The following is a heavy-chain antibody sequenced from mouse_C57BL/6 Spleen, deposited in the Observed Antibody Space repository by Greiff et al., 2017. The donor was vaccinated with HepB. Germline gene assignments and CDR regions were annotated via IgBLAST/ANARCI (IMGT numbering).Heavy chain of an antibody. CDR2: IDPSDSET. J-gene: IGHJ1*03. Sequence: QVQLQQPGAELVRPGSSVKLSCKASGYTFTSYWMHWVKQRPIQGLEWIGNIDPSDSETHYNQKFKDKATLTVDKSSSTAYMQLSSLTSEDSAVYYGARWGYGSSYWYFDVWGTGTTVTVSS. V-gene: IGHV1-52*01. CDR3: ARWGYGSSYWYFDV. CDR1: GYTFTSYW. D-gene: IGHD1-1*01.